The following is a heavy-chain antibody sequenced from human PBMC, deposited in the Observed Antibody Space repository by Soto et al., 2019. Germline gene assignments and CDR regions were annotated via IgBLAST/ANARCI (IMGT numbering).Heavy chain of an antibody. CDR3: ARDQTIFGVVIIPSYGMDV. CDR1: GFTFSSYS. J-gene: IGHJ6*02. D-gene: IGHD3-3*01. V-gene: IGHV3-21*01. CDR2: ISSSSSYI. Sequence: GGSLRLSCAASGFTFSSYSMNWVRQAPGKGLEWVSSISSSSSYIYYADSVKGRFTISRDNAKNSLYLQMNSLRAEDTAVYYCARDQTIFGVVIIPSYGMDVWGQGTTVTVS.